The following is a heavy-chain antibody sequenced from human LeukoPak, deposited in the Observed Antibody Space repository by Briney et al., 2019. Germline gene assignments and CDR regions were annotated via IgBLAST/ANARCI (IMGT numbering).Heavy chain of an antibody. D-gene: IGHD5-24*01. CDR1: GWSFSAYY. V-gene: IGHV4-34*01. Sequence: SETLSLTCAVYGWSFSAYYLTWVRQPPGMGLEWIGEINQSENTNYNRSLNSGVTISIDPSKNQISLKLTSVTAADTGVYYCAREGLTNAYNPLGHWGQGTLVTVSS. CDR3: AREGLTNAYNPLGH. J-gene: IGHJ4*02. CDR2: INQSENT.